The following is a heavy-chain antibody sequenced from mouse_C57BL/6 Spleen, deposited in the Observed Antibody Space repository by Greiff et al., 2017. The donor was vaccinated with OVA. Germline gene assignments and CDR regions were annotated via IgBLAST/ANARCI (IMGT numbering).Heavy chain of an antibody. CDR2: ISNGGGST. CDR1: GFTFSDYY. D-gene: IGHD1-1*01. Sequence: EVKLVESGGGLVQPGGSLKLSCAASGFTFSDYYMYWVRQTPEKRLEWVAYISNGGGSTYYPDTVKGRFTISRDNAENTLYLQMSRLKSEDTAMYYCARHYGSSSYAMDYWGQGTSVTVSS. J-gene: IGHJ4*01. V-gene: IGHV5-12*01. CDR3: ARHYGSSSYAMDY.